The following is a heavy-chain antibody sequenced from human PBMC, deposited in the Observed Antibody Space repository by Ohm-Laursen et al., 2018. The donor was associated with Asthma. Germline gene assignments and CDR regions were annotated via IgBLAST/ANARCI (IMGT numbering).Heavy chain of an antibody. D-gene: IGHD6-13*01. CDR3: ASGYSSSWYYFDY. J-gene: IGHJ4*02. Sequence: SLRLSCAASGFTFSSYSMNWVRQAPGKGLEWVSSISSSSSYIYYADSVKGRFTISRDNAKNSLYLQMNSLRAEDTAVYYCASGYSSSWYYFDYWGQGTLVTVSS. CDR2: ISSSSSYI. V-gene: IGHV3-21*01. CDR1: GFTFSSYS.